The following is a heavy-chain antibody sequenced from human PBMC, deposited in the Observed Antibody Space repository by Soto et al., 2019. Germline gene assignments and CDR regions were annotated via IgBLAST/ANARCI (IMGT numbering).Heavy chain of an antibody. J-gene: IGHJ5*02. CDR2: VKSETDGGTT. CDR3: TTVRDSYGTT. CDR1: GFTFSNAW. D-gene: IGHD5-18*01. Sequence: EVQLVESGGGLVKPGGSLRLSCAASGFTFSNAWMSWVRQAPGKGLEWVGRVKSETDGGTTDYAAPVKGRFSISRDDSKNTLYLQMNSLKTEDTGVYYCTTVRDSYGTTWGQGTLVTVS. V-gene: IGHV3-15*01.